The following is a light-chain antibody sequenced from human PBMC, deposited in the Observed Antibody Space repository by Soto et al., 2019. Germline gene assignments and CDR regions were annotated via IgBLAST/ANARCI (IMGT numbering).Light chain of an antibody. J-gene: IGKJ1*01. CDR3: QQYGSSPGT. CDR1: QSVTSNY. CDR2: GAS. V-gene: IGKV3-20*01. Sequence: EIVLTQSPGTLSLSPGERATLSCRASQSVTSNYLAWYQQKRGQAPRLLIWGASIRATDLPDRFSGGGSGTDFTLTISRLEAEDSAVYYCQQYGSSPGTFGQGTKVEIK.